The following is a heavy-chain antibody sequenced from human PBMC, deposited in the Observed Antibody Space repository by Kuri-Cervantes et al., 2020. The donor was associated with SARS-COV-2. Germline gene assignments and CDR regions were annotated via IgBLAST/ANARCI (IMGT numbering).Heavy chain of an antibody. D-gene: IGHD7-27*01. V-gene: IGHV1-2*02. J-gene: IGHJ6*03. CDR2: INPNSGGT. Sequence: ASVKVSCKASGYTFTGYCMHWVRQAPGQGLEWMGWINPNSGGTNYAQKFQGRVTMTRDTSISTAYMELSRLRSDDTAVYYCARDLAWGGYYMDVWGKGTTVTVSS. CDR1: GYTFTGYC. CDR3: ARDLAWGGYYMDV.